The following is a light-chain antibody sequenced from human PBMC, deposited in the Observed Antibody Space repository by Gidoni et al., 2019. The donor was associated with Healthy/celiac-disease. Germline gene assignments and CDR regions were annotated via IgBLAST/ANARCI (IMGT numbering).Light chain of an antibody. V-gene: IGKV1-39*01. CDR3: QQSYSTPRT. J-gene: IGKJ1*01. CDR2: AAS. Sequence: DIQMTHSPSSLSASVGDRVTITFRARQSISNYLNWYQQKPGKSPKLLIYAASSLQSGVLSRFSGSGSGTDFTLTIIRLQPEAFATYYCQQSYSTPRTFGQGTKVEIK. CDR1: QSISNY.